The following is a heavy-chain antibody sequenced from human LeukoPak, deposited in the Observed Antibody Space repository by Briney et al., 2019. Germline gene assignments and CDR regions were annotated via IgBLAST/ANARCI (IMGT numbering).Heavy chain of an antibody. CDR3: ARAPYYDFLTPSYYYYAMDV. V-gene: IGHV3-7*03. J-gene: IGHJ6*04. Sequence: GGSLRLSCAASGFTFSNYWMTWVRQAPGKGLEWVANIKEDGGEKYYVDSVKGRFTISRDNAKNSLYLHVNSLRAEDTAVYYCARAPYYDFLTPSYYYYAMDVWGKGTTVTVSS. D-gene: IGHD3-9*01. CDR1: GFTFSNYW. CDR2: IKEDGGEK.